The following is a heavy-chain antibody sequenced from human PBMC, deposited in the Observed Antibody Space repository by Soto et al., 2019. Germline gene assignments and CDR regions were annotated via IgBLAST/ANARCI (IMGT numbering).Heavy chain of an antibody. V-gene: IGHV4-34*01. CDR1: GGSLGGYY. J-gene: IGHJ5*02. D-gene: IGHD1-7*01. Sequence: QVQLLQWGTGALKPSETLSLTCTVHGGSLGGYYWNWIRQSPGKALEWIGEVSHVDSTNYNPSLKGRATISLDTPKNQFSLTLTSMTAADTAVYYCARAYLTGTTPPYNWFDRWGQGTLVTVSS. CDR2: VSHVDST. CDR3: ARAYLTGTTPPYNWFDR.